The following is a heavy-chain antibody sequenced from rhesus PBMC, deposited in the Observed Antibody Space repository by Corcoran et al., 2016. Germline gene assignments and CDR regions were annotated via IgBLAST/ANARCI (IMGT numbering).Heavy chain of an antibody. CDR2: IGGTTGSS. V-gene: IGHV4-127*01. J-gene: IGHJ4*01. CDR3: TRIYCNAGDCYALYFDS. CDR1: GYSISPGYG. Sequence: QVQLQESGPGLVKPSETLSLTCAVSGYSISPGYGWSWIRHTPGKGLDWIVFIGGTTGSSTYNPSLKSRVTISEDTSKNQFSLKLSSVTAADTAVYYCTRIYCNAGDCYALYFDSWGQGVLVTVS. D-gene: IGHD2-8*01.